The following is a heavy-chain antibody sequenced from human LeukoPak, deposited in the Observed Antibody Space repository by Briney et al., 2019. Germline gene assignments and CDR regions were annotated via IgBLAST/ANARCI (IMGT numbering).Heavy chain of an antibody. V-gene: IGHV4-34*01. J-gene: IGHJ5*02. D-gene: IGHD2-2*02. CDR2: INHSGSS. CDR1: GGSFSGYY. Sequence: KSSETLSLTCAVYGGSFSGYYWSWIRQPPGKGLEWIGEINHSGSSNYNPSLKSRVTISVDTSKNQFSLKLSSVTAADTAVYYCARGTKYCSSTSCYMNWFDPWGQGTLVTVSS. CDR3: ARGTKYCSSTSCYMNWFDP.